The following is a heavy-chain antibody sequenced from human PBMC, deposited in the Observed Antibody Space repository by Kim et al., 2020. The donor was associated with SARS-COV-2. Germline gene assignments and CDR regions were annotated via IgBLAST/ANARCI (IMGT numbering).Heavy chain of an antibody. CDR3: AKERSAGIAAAGNY. D-gene: IGHD6-13*01. J-gene: IGHJ4*02. Sequence: ADSRKGRLTISRDSSKNTLYLQMTSLRAEDTAVYYCAKERSAGIAAAGNYWGQGTLVTVSS. V-gene: IGHV3-23*01.